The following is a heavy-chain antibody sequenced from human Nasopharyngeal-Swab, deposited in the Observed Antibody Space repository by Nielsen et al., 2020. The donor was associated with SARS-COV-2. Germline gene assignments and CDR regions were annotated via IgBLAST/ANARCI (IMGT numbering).Heavy chain of an antibody. V-gene: IGHV3-21*01. Sequence: GGSLRLSCAASGFTFSSYSMNWVRQAPGKGLEWASSISSSSSYIYYADSVKGRFTISRDNAKNSLYLQMNSLRAEDTAVYYCARGGASGGSWFDYWGQGTLVTVSS. CDR3: ARGGASGGSWFDY. J-gene: IGHJ4*02. D-gene: IGHD6-19*01. CDR1: GFTFSSYS. CDR2: ISSSSSYI.